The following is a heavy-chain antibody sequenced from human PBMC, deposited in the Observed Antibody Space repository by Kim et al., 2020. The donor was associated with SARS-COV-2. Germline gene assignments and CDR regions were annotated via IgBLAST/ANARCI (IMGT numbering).Heavy chain of an antibody. J-gene: IGHJ4*02. CDR3: AKVERPEQGIGRRSVLALGY. CDR2: IYSGGSST. Sequence: GGSLRLSCAASGFTFSSYAMSWVRQAPGKGLEWVSVIYSGGSSTYYADSVKGRFTISRDNSKNTLYLQMNSLRAEDTAVYYCAKVERPEQGIGRRSVLALGYWGQGTLVTVSS. D-gene: IGHD7-27*01. CDR1: GFTFSSYA. V-gene: IGHV3-23*03.